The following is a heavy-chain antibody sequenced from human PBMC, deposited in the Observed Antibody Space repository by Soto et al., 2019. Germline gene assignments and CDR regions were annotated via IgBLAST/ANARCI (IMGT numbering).Heavy chain of an antibody. J-gene: IGHJ3*02. CDR3: ARDGETSGYYPHDAFDI. CDR1: GGTFSSYS. CDR2: IIPILGIA. V-gene: IGHV1-69*08. D-gene: IGHD3-22*01. Sequence: QVQLVQSGAEVKKPGSSVKVSCKASGGTFSSYSISWVRQAPGQGLEWMGRIIPILGIAKYAQKFQGRVTITADKSTSTAYMERSSMRSEDTAVYYCARDGETSGYYPHDAFDIWGQGTMVTVSS.